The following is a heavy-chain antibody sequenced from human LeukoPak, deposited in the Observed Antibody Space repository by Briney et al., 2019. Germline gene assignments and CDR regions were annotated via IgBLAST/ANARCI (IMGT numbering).Heavy chain of an antibody. D-gene: IGHD3-16*01. J-gene: IGHJ4*02. CDR3: ASAYTYVRLGDH. Sequence: PGGSLRLSCAVSGLSFSNYWMHWVRQAPGKGLVWVARTNLHGTAVDYADSVKGRFTISRDNAKNTLFLQMNSLRAEDTAVYYCASAYTYVRLGDHWGQGTLVTASS. CDR2: TNLHGTAV. CDR1: GLSFSNYW. V-gene: IGHV3-74*01.